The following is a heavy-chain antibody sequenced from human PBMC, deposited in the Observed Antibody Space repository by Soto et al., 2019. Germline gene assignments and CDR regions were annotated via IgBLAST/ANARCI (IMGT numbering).Heavy chain of an antibody. CDR2: INHSGTT. V-gene: IGHV4-34*01. J-gene: IGHJ5*02. Sequence: SETLSLTCGVYGGSFSGYQWNWIRQSPGQGLEWIGEINHSGTTKYNPSLESRINLSVDTSKKQFSLKMFSVTAADTAIYYCARGWRFDPWGQGT. D-gene: IGHD1-1*01. CDR1: GGSFSGYQ. CDR3: ARGWRFDP.